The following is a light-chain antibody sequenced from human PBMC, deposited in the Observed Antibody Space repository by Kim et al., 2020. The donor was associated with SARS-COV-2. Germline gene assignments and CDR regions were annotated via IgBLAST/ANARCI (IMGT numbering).Light chain of an antibody. CDR1: QSVSSSY. CDR3: QQTYSASRT. Sequence: EIVLTQSPGTLSLSPGERATLSCRASQSVSSSYLAWYQQKPGQAPRLLIYGASSRATGIPDRFSGSGSGTDFTLTISRLEPEDFATYYCQQTYSASRTFGQGTKVDIK. J-gene: IGKJ1*01. CDR2: GAS. V-gene: IGKV3-20*01.